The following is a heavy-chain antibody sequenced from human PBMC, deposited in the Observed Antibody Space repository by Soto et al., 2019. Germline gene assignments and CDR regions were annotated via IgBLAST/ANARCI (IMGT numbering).Heavy chain of an antibody. CDR3: XXXXXXXXXXTFGY. CDR1: GGTFSSYA. CDR2: IIPIFGTA. J-gene: IGHJ4*02. Sequence: QVQLVQSGAEVKKPGSSXXXXXXASGGTFSSYAISWVRQAPGQGLEWMGGIIPIFGTANYAQKFQGRVTITADESTSTAYMELSSLRSEDTAVYXXXXXXXXXXXXTFGYWGQGTLVTVSS. V-gene: IGHV1-69*12.